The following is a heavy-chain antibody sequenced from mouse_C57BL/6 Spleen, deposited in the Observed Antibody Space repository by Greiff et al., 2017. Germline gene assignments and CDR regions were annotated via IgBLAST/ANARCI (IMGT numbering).Heavy chain of an antibody. D-gene: IGHD2-4*01. CDR1: GYSFTGYY. CDR2: INLSTGGT. Sequence: EVQLQESGPELVKPGASVTISCKASGYSFTGYYMNWVKQSPEKSLEWIGEINLSTGGTTYNQKFKAKATLTVDKSSSTAYMQLKSLTSEDSAVYYCARSGRLRTFAYWGQGTLVTVSA. V-gene: IGHV1-42*01. CDR3: ARSGRLRTFAY. J-gene: IGHJ3*01.